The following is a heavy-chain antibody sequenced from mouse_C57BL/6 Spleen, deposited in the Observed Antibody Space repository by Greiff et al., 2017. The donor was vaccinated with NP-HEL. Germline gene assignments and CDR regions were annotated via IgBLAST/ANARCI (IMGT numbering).Heavy chain of an antibody. V-gene: IGHV3-6*01. CDR3: ARDREYIDY. CDR1: GYSITSGYY. CDR2: ISYDGSN. J-gene: IGHJ2*01. Sequence: EVKLQESGPGLVKPSQSLSLTCSVTGYSITSGYYWNWIRQFPGNKLEWMGYISYDGSNNYNPSLKNRISITRDTSKNQFFLKLNSVTTEDTATYYCARDREYIDYWGQGTALTVSS. D-gene: IGHD2-10*02.